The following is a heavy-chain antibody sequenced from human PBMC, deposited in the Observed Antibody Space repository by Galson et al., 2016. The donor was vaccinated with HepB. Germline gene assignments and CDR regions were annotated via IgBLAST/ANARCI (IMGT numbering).Heavy chain of an antibody. CDR2: ISIGSPSYI. CDR3: ARGGATILRGEDLDY. V-gene: IGHV3-21*01. CDR1: GFTFSSYT. J-gene: IGHJ4*02. D-gene: IGHD5-12*01. Sequence: SLRLSCAASGFTFSSYTMNWVRQAPGKGLEWVSTISIGSPSYIYYADSVRGRFTISIDNAKNSLYLQMNSLRAEDTAGYYCARGGATILRGEDLDYWGQGTLVTVSS.